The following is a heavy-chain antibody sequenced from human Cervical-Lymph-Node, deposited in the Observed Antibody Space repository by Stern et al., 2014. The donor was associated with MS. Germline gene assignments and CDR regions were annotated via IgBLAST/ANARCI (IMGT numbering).Heavy chain of an antibody. CDR3: ASPHCGGDCWANDQYTMDV. CDR1: GFDFDSYS. CDR2: SDSSGGKI. D-gene: IGHD2-21*02. Sequence: EVQLLESGGGLVKPGGTLRRSCIASGFDFDSYSLSWVRQVPGKGLEWVASSDSSGGKIFYADSVKGRFTISRDNSMKSLYLQMKSLRLEDTATYYCASPHCGGDCWANDQYTMDVWGQGTTVTVAS. J-gene: IGHJ6*02. V-gene: IGHV3-21*01.